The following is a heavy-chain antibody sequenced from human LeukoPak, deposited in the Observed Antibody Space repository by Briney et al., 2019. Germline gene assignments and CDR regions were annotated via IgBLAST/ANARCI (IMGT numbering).Heavy chain of an antibody. V-gene: IGHV1-69*05. CDR1: GGTFSSYA. CDR3: ARDMGGSTSCCNWFDP. Sequence: EASVKVSCKASGGTFSSYAISWVRQAPGQGLEWMGGIIPIFGTANYAQKFQGRVTITTDESTSTAYMELSSLRSEDTAVYYCARDMGGSTSCCNWFDPWGQGTLVTVSS. CDR2: IIPIFGTA. D-gene: IGHD2-2*01. J-gene: IGHJ5*02.